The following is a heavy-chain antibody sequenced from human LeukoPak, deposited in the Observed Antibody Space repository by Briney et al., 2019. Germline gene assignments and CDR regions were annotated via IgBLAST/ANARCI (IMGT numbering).Heavy chain of an antibody. CDR2: IYYSGRT. Sequence: SETLSLTCTVSAGSISSSNYYWGWIRQPPGKGLEWIGSIYYSGRTYYNPSLKSRVTISVNTSKKQFSLKLSSVTAADTAVYYCARREATKHIFAWSLSHYYFDYWGQGTLVTVSS. J-gene: IGHJ4*02. CDR3: ARREATKHIFAWSLSHYYFDY. D-gene: IGHD3-9*01. CDR1: AGSISSSNYY. V-gene: IGHV4-39*01.